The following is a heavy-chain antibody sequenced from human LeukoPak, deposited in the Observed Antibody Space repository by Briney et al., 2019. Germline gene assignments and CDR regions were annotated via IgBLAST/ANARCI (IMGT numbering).Heavy chain of an antibody. CDR3: ARVWAVNYADY. CDR2: IGGHVHST. V-gene: IGHV3-23*01. Sequence: GGSLRLSCAASGFTFRNSATSWVRQAPGTGLEWVSSIGGHVHSTYYADSVIGRFTISRDDSKNTLYLQMNGLRAEDTAVYYCARVWAVNYADYWGQGTLVTVSS. D-gene: IGHD1-7*01. CDR1: GFTFRNSA. J-gene: IGHJ4*02.